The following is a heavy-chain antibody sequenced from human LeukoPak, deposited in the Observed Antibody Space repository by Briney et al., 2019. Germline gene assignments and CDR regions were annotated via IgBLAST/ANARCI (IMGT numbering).Heavy chain of an antibody. J-gene: IGHJ4*02. D-gene: IGHD6-6*01. CDR1: GYTSTSYY. CDR2: INPSGGST. CDR3: ARDGEYSSSSWLIQIDY. Sequence: GASVKVSCKASGYTSTSYYMHWVRQAPGQGLEWMGIINPSGGSTSYAQKFQGRVTMTRDMSTSTVYMELSSLRSEDTAVYYCARDGEYSSSSWLIQIDYWGQGTLVTVSS. V-gene: IGHV1-46*01.